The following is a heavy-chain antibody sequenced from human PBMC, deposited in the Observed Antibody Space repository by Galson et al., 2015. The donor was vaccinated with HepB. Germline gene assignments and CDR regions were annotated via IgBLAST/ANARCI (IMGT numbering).Heavy chain of an antibody. Sequence: SLRLSCATSGFTFNNYAMSWVRQAPGKGLEWVSAVSGSGSTYYADSVKGRFTISRDNSKNTLYLQMNSLRAEDTAVYYCARLVPAVGIAPEYFHHWGQGTLVTVSS. CDR1: GFTFNNYA. V-gene: IGHV3-23*01. CDR2: VSGSGST. CDR3: ARLVPAVGIAPEYFHH. D-gene: IGHD2-2*01. J-gene: IGHJ1*01.